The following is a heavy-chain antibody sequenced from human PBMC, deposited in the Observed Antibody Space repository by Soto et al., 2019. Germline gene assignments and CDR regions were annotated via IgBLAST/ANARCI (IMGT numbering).Heavy chain of an antibody. V-gene: IGHV1-8*01. CDR3: VRAPLDYYSADYFDN. CDR2: MNPNSANT. Sequence: QVQLVHSGAEVKRPGASVKVSCKASGYTFTENDINWVRQATGQGLEWMGWMNPNSANTGYAQKFQGRVTMTRDNSITTAYMELSSLRSEDTAVYFCVRAPLDYYSADYFDNWGQGTLVTVSS. D-gene: IGHD2-21*01. CDR1: GYTFTEND. J-gene: IGHJ4*02.